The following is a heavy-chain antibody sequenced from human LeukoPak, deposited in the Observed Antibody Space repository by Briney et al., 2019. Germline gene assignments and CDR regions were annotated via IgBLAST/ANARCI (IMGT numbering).Heavy chain of an antibody. V-gene: IGHV3-21*04. J-gene: IGHJ3*02. CDR3: ARGGTVVKEMWHAFDI. Sequence: PGGSLRLSCAASGFTFSSYSMNWVRQAPGKGLEWVSSISGSSSYIYYADSVKGRFTISRDNAKKSLYLQMNSLRAEDTAVYYCARGGTVVKEMWHAFDIWGQGTMVTVSS. D-gene: IGHD4-23*01. CDR1: GFTFSSYS. CDR2: ISGSSSYI.